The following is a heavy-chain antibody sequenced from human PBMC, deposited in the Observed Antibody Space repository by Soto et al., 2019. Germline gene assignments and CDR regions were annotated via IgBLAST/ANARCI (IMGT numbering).Heavy chain of an antibody. D-gene: IGHD4-17*01. CDR3: TTTGNDYGDFDS. V-gene: IGHV1-24*01. CDR2: IDADEGNT. Sequence: ASVKVSCKVSGHTLSQLYMHWVRQAPGKGLEWVGGIDADEGNTIYAQKLQGRITMPEDTSTDTAYMELSSLISEDTATYYCTTTGNDYGDFDSWGQGTLVTVSS. J-gene: IGHJ4*02. CDR1: GHTLSQLY.